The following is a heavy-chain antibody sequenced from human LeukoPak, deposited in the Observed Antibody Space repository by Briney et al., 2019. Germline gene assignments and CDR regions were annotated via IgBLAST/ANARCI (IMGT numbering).Heavy chain of an antibody. V-gene: IGHV4-34*01. CDR3: ARGHKHRSWLPGY. CDR1: GGSFSGYY. D-gene: IGHD6-19*01. J-gene: IGHJ4*02. CDR2: INHSGST. Sequence: SETLSLTCAVYGGSFSGYYWSWIRQPPGKGLEWIGEINHSGSTNYNPSLKSRVTISVDTSKNQFSLKLSSVTAADTAVYYCARGHKHRSWLPGYWGQGTLVTVSS.